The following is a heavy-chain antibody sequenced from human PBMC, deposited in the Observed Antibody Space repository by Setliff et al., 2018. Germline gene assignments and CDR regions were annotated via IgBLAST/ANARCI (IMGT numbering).Heavy chain of an antibody. CDR1: GFTFSDYY. CDR2: ISNSGSTI. CDR3: ARASSVAGLTTDY. J-gene: IGHJ4*02. V-gene: IGHV3-11*04. D-gene: IGHD6-19*01. Sequence: GGSLRLSCAASGFTFSDYYMSWIRQPPGKGLEWVSYISNSGSTIYYAASVKGRFTISRDNAKNSLYLQMSSLRAEDTAVYYCARASSVAGLTTDYWGQGTLVTVPQ.